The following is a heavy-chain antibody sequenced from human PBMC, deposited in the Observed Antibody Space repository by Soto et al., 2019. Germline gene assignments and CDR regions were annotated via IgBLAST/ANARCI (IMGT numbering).Heavy chain of an antibody. J-gene: IGHJ6*02. D-gene: IGHD2-15*01. V-gene: IGHV1-2*02. CDR2: INPKSGDT. Sequence: QVQLVQSGAEVKKPGPSVKVSCEASEYTFIGFHLHWVRQAPGQGLEWMGWINPKSGDTKYAQKFQGRVTLTRDTSISTGYMELSRLESNDTAVYYCAKGLWTVGHCTGGSCYDGMDVWGQGTTVTVSS. CDR3: AKGLWTVGHCTGGSCYDGMDV. CDR1: EYTFIGFH.